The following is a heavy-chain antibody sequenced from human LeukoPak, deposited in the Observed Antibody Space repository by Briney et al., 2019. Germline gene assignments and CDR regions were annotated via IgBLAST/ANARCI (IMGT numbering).Heavy chain of an antibody. D-gene: IGHD3-22*01. CDR1: GGSISSSSYY. CDR3: ARGETNYYDSSGLH. V-gene: IGHV4-39*01. J-gene: IGHJ1*01. CDR2: IYYSGST. Sequence: SETLSLTCTVSGGSISSSSYYWGWIRQPPGEGLEWIGSIYYSGSTYYNPSLKSRVTISVDTSKNQFSLKLSSVTAADTAVYYCARGETNYYDSSGLHWGQGTLVTVSS.